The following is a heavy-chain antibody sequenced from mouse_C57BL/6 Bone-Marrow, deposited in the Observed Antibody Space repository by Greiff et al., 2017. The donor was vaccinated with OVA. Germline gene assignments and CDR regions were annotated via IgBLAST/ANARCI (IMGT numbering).Heavy chain of an antibody. CDR2: ISNGGGRT. CDR3: ARHGIYYEIAY. D-gene: IGHD2-4*01. V-gene: IGHV5-12*01. Sequence: EVKLVESGGGLVQPGGSLKLSCAASGFTFSDYYMYWVRQTPEKRLEWVAYISNGGGRTYYPDTVKGRFTSSRDNAKNTLYLQMSRLKSEDTAMYYCARHGIYYEIAYWGQGTLVTVSA. J-gene: IGHJ3*01. CDR1: GFTFSDYY.